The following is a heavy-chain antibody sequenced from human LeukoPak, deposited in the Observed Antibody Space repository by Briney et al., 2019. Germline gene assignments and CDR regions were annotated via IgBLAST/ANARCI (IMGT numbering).Heavy chain of an antibody. V-gene: IGHV3-48*01. CDR3: ARDRPAAMFDAFDI. Sequence: GGSLRLSCAASGFTFSSYSMIWVRQAPGKGLEWVSYISSSSSTIYYADSVKGRFTISRDNAKNSLYLQMNSLRAEDTAVYYCARDRPAAMFDAFDIWGQGTMVTVSS. D-gene: IGHD2-2*01. CDR1: GFTFSSYS. CDR2: ISSSSSTI. J-gene: IGHJ3*02.